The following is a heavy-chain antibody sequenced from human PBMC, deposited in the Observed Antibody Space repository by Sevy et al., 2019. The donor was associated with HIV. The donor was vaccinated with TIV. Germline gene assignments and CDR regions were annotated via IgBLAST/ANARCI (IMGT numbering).Heavy chain of an antibody. D-gene: IGHD3-22*01. CDR2: ISGSGGST. J-gene: IGHJ4*02. CDR1: GFTISNYA. V-gene: IGHV3-23*01. Sequence: GGSLRLSCAASGFTISNYAMSWVRQAPGKGLEWVSGISGSGGSTYYADSVKGRFTISRDNSKNTLYLQMNSLRAEDTDVYYCAKDQLYGTSFFDYWGQGTLVTVSS. CDR3: AKDQLYGTSFFDY.